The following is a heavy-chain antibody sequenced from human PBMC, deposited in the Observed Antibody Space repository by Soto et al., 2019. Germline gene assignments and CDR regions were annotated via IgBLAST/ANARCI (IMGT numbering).Heavy chain of an antibody. CDR1: GFSLSDYA. Sequence: HPGGSLRLSCVASGFSLSDYAVNWVRQAPGKGLEWVSFISSDSRTIYYADSVEGRFTVSRDNARNSVSLQMDSLRDEDAAVYYCARINLVEWFFISVDVYDMDFWAQGTPVTVSS. D-gene: IGHD3-3*01. CDR3: ARINLVEWFFISVDVYDMDF. J-gene: IGHJ6*02. CDR2: ISSDSRTI. V-gene: IGHV3-48*02.